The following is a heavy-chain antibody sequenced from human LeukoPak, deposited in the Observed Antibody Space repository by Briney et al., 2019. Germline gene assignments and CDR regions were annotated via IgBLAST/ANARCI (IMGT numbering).Heavy chain of an antibody. J-gene: IGHJ5*02. CDR2: ISAYNGNT. D-gene: IGHD2-2*01. Sequence: ASVKVSCKTSGYTLTNYGITWVRQAPGQGLEWMGWISAYNGNTNYAQKLQGRVTMTTDTSTTTVYMELRSLRSDDTAVYFCARRGVPAALNWFDPWGQGTLVTVSS. CDR3: ARRGVPAALNWFDP. CDR1: GYTLTNYG. V-gene: IGHV1-18*01.